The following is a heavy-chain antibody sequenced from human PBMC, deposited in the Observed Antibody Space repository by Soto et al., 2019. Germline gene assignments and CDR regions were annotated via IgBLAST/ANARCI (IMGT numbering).Heavy chain of an antibody. V-gene: IGHV4-30-4*01. CDR2: IYYTGTT. CDR1: GGSISAGDYY. J-gene: IGHJ5*02. D-gene: IGHD3-16*01. Sequence: SETLSLTCTVSGGSISAGDYYWNWIRQPPGKGLEWIGYIYYTGTTKYNPPLKGRFPFAGETSKNPFPLNLTSVPAADTAVFYWARGDWFPPGGPGTLATVSS. CDR3: ARGDWFPP.